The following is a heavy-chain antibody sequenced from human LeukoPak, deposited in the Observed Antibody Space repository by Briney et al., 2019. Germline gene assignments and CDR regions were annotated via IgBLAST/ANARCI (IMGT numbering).Heavy chain of an antibody. CDR1: GGSISSSSYY. D-gene: IGHD6-13*01. J-gene: IGHJ4*02. CDR3: ARPLRGAAAGPDFDY. Sequence: SETLSLTCTVSGGSISSSSYYWGWIRQPPGKGLEWIGSIYYSGSTYYNPSPKSRVTISVDTSKNQFSLKLSSVTAADTAVYYCARPLRGAAAGPDFDYWGQGTLVTVSS. CDR2: IYYSGST. V-gene: IGHV4-39*01.